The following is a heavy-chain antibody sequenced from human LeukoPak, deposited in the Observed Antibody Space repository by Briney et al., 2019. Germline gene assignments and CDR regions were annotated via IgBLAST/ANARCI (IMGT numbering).Heavy chain of an antibody. CDR3: ARDNSSDSISPFFDY. D-gene: IGHD3-22*01. J-gene: IGHJ4*02. Sequence: SETLSLTCTVSGASINNYYWSWIRQPPGKGLEWIGYIYYSGSTNYNPSLKSRVTISVDTSKNQFSLKLSSVTAADTAVYHCARDNSSDSISPFFDYWGQGTLVTVSS. CDR2: IYYSGST. CDR1: GASINNYY. V-gene: IGHV4-59*01.